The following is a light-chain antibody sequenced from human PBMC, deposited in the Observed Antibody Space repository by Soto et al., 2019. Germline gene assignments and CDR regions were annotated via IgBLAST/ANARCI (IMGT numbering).Light chain of an antibody. Sequence: DIQMTQSPSTLSASVGYRVTITCRASQTISNWLAWYQQKPGKVPKLLIYAASTLQSGVPSRFSGSGSGTDFTLTISSLQPEDVATYYCQKYNSAPLTFGGGTKV. CDR3: QKYNSAPLT. J-gene: IGKJ4*01. CDR2: AAS. CDR1: QTISNW. V-gene: IGKV1-27*01.